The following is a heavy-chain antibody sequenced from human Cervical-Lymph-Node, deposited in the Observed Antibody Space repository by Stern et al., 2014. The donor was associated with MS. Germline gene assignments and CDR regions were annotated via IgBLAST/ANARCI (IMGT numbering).Heavy chain of an antibody. V-gene: IGHV3-15*01. CDR1: GFTFNYAW. CDR3: TTDMVTGLDY. J-gene: IGHJ4*02. D-gene: IGHD1-14*01. Sequence: EVQLVESGGGLVKPGGSLRLSCAASGFTFNYAWMSWVRQAPGKGLERGGRIKSKTDGGTTEYAAPVKGRFTISRDDSKNMLYLQMNSLKTEDTAVYYCTTDMVTGLDYWGQGTLVTVSS. CDR2: IKSKTDGGTT.